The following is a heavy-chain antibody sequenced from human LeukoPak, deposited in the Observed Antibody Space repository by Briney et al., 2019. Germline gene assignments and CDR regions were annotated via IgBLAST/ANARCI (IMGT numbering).Heavy chain of an antibody. CDR3: ARASSESGYFDWLFAYFDY. J-gene: IGHJ4*02. Sequence: GGSLRLSCAASGFTFSDYYMSWIRQAPGKGLEWVSYISSSSSYTNYADSVKGRFTISRDNAKNSLYLQMNSLRAEDTAVYYCARASSESGYFDWLFAYFDYWGQGTLVTVSS. V-gene: IGHV3-11*06. CDR2: ISSSSSYT. D-gene: IGHD3-9*01. CDR1: GFTFSDYY.